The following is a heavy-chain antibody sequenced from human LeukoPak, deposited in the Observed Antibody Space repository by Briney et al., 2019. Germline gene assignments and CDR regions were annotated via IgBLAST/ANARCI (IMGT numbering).Heavy chain of an antibody. Sequence: GASVKVSCKTSGHTFTGNYLHWVRQAPGQGLEWMGWVNPNRGGTNYAQKLQGRVTMTRDTSVTTAYMELSRLTSDDTAVYYCARQASSAWYPDHWGQGTLVTVSS. D-gene: IGHD6-19*01. CDR3: ARQASSAWYPDH. J-gene: IGHJ4*02. CDR2: VNPNRGGT. CDR1: GHTFTGNY. V-gene: IGHV1-2*02.